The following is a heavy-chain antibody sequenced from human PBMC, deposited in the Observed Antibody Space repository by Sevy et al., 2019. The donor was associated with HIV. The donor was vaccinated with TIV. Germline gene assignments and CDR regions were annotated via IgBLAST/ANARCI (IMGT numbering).Heavy chain of an antibody. J-gene: IGHJ4*02. V-gene: IGHV4-59*01. CDR2: TYFTGNT. Sequence: SETLSLTCSVSGGSISSYFWTCVRQSPGKGLEWIGNTYFTGNTDYSPSLKSRVTLSLDTSKSQFSLTLKSVTAPDTAIYFCARDSTTRPRVLDYWGQGTLVTVSS. CDR3: ARDSTTRPRVLDY. CDR1: GGSISSYF. D-gene: IGHD1-1*01.